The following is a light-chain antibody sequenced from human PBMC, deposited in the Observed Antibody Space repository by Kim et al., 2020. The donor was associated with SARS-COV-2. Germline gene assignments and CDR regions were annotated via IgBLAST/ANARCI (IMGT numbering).Light chain of an antibody. Sequence: ASVGDRVTISCRASQGISNYLAWYQQKPGKVPHLLFYGASTLQSGVPSRFSGSRSGTDFTLTISSLQPEDVATYYCQQYDSAPRKFGQGTKVDIK. CDR1: QGISNY. CDR3: QQYDSAPRK. CDR2: GAS. V-gene: IGKV1-27*01. J-gene: IGKJ1*01.